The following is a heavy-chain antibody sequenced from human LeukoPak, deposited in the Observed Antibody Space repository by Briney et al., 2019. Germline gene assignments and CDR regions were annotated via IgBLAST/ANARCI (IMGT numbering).Heavy chain of an antibody. CDR1: GFTFSSYW. Sequence: GGSLRLSCAASGFTFSSYWMHWVRQAPGKGLVWVSRINSDGSSTSYADSVKGRFTISRDNAKNTLYLQMNSLRAEDTAAYYCATDYGDYYGMDVWGQGTTVTLSS. CDR3: ATDYGDYYGMDV. V-gene: IGHV3-74*01. D-gene: IGHD4-17*01. J-gene: IGHJ6*02. CDR2: INSDGSST.